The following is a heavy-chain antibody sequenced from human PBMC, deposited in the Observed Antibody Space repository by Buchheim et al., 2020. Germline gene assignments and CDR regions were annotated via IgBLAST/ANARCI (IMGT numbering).Heavy chain of an antibody. V-gene: IGHV3-74*01. J-gene: IGHJ3*01. Sequence: EVQLVESGGGLVQPGGSLRLSCAASGFTFSRYWMHWVRQAPGKGLVWAARINNEGRSISYADSVKGRFTISRDNAKNTLSLKMNSLRAGDTAVYYCARDSYDAFDVWGQGT. CDR2: INNEGRSI. CDR3: ARDSYDAFDV. CDR1: GFTFSRYW.